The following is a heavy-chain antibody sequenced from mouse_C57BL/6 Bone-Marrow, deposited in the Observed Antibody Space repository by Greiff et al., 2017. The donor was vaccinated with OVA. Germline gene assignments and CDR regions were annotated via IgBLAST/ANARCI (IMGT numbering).Heavy chain of an antibody. V-gene: IGHV7-3*01. CDR1: GFTFTNYY. CDR3: ARYKGRVAVDYFDY. CDR2: IRNKPNGSTT. D-gene: IGHD1-1*01. Sequence: EVKLMESGGGLVQPGDSLSLSCAASGFTFTNYYMSWVRQPPGKALEWLAFIRNKPNGSTTEYSASLKGRFTISRDNSQSILYLQMNARRAEDSATYYCARYKGRVAVDYFDYWGQGTALTVSS. J-gene: IGHJ2*01.